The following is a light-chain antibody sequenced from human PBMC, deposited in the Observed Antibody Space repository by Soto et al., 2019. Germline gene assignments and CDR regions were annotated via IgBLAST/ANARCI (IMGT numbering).Light chain of an antibody. CDR1: QLISSW. V-gene: IGKV1-12*01. CDR3: QQASSFPLT. Sequence: IQITQSPSSVSASVGDTVTITCRASQLISSWLAWYQQKPGKAPKLLIYAASNLQSEVPSRFSGSESGTDFTITISSLQPEDFATYFCQQASSFPLTFGGGTKVEI. CDR2: AAS. J-gene: IGKJ4*01.